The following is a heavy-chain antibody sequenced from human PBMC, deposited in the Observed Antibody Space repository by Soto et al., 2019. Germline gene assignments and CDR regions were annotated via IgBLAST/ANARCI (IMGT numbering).Heavy chain of an antibody. CDR2: IHHSGDT. V-gene: IGHV4-59*08. CDR3: ARPGNYGSGSYLYYLDY. Sequence: SETLSLTCTVSGGSISDYYWSWIRQPPGQRLEWIGYIHHSGDTTYNPSLQSRVTISEDTSKNQFSLKLSSVTAADTAVYYCARPGNYGSGSYLYYLDYWGQGTLVTVSS. CDR1: GGSISDYY. D-gene: IGHD3-10*01. J-gene: IGHJ4*02.